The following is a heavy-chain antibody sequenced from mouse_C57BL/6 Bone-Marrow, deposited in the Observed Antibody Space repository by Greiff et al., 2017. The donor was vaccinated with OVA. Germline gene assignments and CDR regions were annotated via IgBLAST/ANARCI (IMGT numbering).Heavy chain of an antibody. J-gene: IGHJ1*03. V-gene: IGHV1-76*01. CDR2: IYPGSGNT. D-gene: IGHD1-1*01. Sequence: QVQLQQSGAELVRPGASVKLSCKASGYTFTDYYINWVKQRPGQGLEWIARIYPGSGNTYYNEKFKGKATLTAEKSSSTAYMQLSSLTSEDSAVYFCAREVKVLRSGDWYFDVWGTGTTVTVSS. CDR1: GYTFTDYY. CDR3: AREVKVLRSGDWYFDV.